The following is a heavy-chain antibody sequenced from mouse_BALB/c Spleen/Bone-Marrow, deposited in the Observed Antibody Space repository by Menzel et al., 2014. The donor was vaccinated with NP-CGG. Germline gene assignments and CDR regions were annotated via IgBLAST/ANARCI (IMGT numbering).Heavy chain of an antibody. Sequence: EVKLVESGAELVKPGASVKLSCTASGFNIKDTYMHWVKQRPEQGLEWIGRIDPANGNTKYDPKFQGKATITADTSSNTAYLQLSSLTSEDTAVYYCARYYYAMDYWGPGTSVTVSS. CDR3: ARYYYAMDY. CDR2: IDPANGNT. V-gene: IGHV14-3*02. J-gene: IGHJ4*01. CDR1: GFNIKDTY.